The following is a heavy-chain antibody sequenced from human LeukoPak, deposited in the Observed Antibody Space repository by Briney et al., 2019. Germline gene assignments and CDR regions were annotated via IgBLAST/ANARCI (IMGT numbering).Heavy chain of an antibody. CDR2: TYYRSKWYN. V-gene: IGHV6-1*01. D-gene: IGHD3-22*01. CDR3: ARGSETYYYDSSAYYEGWRHAFDI. Sequence: SQTLSLTCAISGDSVSSNSAAWNWIRQSPSRGLEWLGRTYYRSKWYNDYAVSVKSRITINPDTSKNQFSLQLNSVTPEDTAVYYCARGSETYYYDSSAYYEGWRHAFDIWGQGTMVTVSS. J-gene: IGHJ3*02. CDR1: GDSVSSNSAA.